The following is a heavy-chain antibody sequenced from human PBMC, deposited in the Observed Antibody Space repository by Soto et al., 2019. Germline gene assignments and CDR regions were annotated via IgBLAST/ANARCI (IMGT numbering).Heavy chain of an antibody. J-gene: IGHJ3*02. CDR1: GYSFTSYW. D-gene: IGHD3-22*01. V-gene: IGHV5-10-1*01. Sequence: GESLKISCQGSGYSFTSYWIIWVRQMPGKGLEWMGRIDPSDSYTNYSPSFQGHVTISADKSISTAYLQWSSLKASDTSMYYCARHMKIFYDSSGYNDAFDIWGQGTMVTV. CDR2: IDPSDSYT. CDR3: ARHMKIFYDSSGYNDAFDI.